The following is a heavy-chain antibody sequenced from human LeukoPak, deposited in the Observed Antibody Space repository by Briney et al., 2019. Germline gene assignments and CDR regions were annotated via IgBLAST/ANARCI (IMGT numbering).Heavy chain of an antibody. CDR3: SRDCRDGYNGRWQAYDI. CDR1: GFSLSSSGMC. J-gene: IGHJ3*02. D-gene: IGHD5-24*01. CDR2: IDWDDDK. V-gene: IGHV2-70*11. Sequence: SGPTLVKPTQTLTLTCTFSGFSLSSSGMCVSWIRQPPGKALEWLARIDWDDDKYYSTSLRTRLTISKDTSKNQVVLSMTNMDPVDTATYYCSRDCRDGYNGRWQAYDIWGQGTMVSVSS.